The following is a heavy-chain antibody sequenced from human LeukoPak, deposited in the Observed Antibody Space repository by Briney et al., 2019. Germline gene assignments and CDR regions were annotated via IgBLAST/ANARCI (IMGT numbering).Heavy chain of an antibody. V-gene: IGHV3-48*01. CDR3: ARGEIIAGITMIVVVLDY. CDR1: GFTFSSYS. J-gene: IGHJ4*02. Sequence: GGSLRLSCAASGFTFSSYSMNWVRQAPGKGLEWVSYISSSSSTTYYADSVKGRFTISRDNAKNSLYLQMNSLRAEDTAVYYCARGEIIAGITMIVVVLDYWGQGTLVTVSS. CDR2: ISSSSSTT. D-gene: IGHD3-22*01.